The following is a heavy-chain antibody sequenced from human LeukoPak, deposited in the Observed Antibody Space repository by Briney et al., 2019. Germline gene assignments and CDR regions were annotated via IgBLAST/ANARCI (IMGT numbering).Heavy chain of an antibody. Sequence: SETLSLTCAVYGGSFSGYYWSWIRQPPGKGLEWIGEINHSGSTNYNPSLKSRVTISVDKSKNQFSLKLSSVTAADTAVYYCARGYGEYVSAPLFYDYWGQGTLVTVSS. CDR2: INHSGST. CDR1: GGSFSGYY. J-gene: IGHJ4*02. D-gene: IGHD4-17*01. V-gene: IGHV4-34*01. CDR3: ARGYGEYVSAPLFYDY.